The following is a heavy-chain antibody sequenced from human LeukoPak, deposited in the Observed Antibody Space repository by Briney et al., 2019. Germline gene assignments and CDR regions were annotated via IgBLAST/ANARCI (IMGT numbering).Heavy chain of an antibody. CDR2: IKSDGSST. D-gene: IGHD3-3*01. CDR3: ARGRAIFGVAPDY. Sequence: QPGGSLRLSCAASGFTFSSYWMHWVRHSPGKGRGWVSRIKSDGSSTNYADSVKGRFTISRDNSKYTLYLQMNSLRADDMAVYYCARGRAIFGVAPDYWGQGTLLTVSS. J-gene: IGHJ4*02. V-gene: IGHV3-74*01. CDR1: GFTFSSYW.